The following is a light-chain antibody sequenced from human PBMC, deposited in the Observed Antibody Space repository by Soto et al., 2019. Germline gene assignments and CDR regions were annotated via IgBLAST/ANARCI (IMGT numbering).Light chain of an antibody. Sequence: IVLTQYPGTRSLSPGKRATLSCRASQSISSRYLAWYQQRPGQAPRLLMYGASSRATGIPDRFSGSVSGTEGTITISRLQQEDGSVYDGQQSGSSSWTFGQGTKVDIK. CDR2: GAS. V-gene: IGKV3-20*01. CDR1: QSISSRY. J-gene: IGKJ1*01. CDR3: QQSGSSSWT.